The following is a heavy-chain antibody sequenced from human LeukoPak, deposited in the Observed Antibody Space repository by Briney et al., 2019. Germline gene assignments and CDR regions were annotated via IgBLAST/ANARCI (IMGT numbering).Heavy chain of an antibody. D-gene: IGHD1-26*01. CDR1: GFSFNGYG. Sequence: GRSLRLSCAASGFSFNGYGMHWVRQAPGKGLEWVAIIWYDGSVTYYEDSVKGRFTTSRDNSKSTLYLQMDSLRAEDTAVYYCARHGSGRNNFDPLDHWGQGTLVTVSS. J-gene: IGHJ4*02. CDR3: ARHGSGRNNFDPLDH. CDR2: IWYDGSVT. V-gene: IGHV3-33*01.